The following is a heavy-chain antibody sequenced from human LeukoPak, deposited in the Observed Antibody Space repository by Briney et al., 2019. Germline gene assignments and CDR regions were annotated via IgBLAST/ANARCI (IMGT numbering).Heavy chain of an antibody. D-gene: IGHD1-1*01. CDR1: GFTFSSYW. V-gene: IGHV3-74*01. Sequence: GGSLRLSCAASGFTFSSYWMHWVRQAPGKGLVWVSRINSVGSSTSYADSVKGRFTISRDNAKNTLYLQMNSLRAEDTAVYYCARGTGYPYYYYYMDVWGKGTTVTVSS. J-gene: IGHJ6*03. CDR3: ARGTGYPYYYYYMDV. CDR2: INSVGSST.